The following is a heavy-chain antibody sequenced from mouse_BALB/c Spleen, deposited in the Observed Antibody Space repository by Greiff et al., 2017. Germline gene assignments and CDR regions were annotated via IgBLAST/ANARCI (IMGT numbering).Heavy chain of an antibody. CDR2: IRNKANGYTT. V-gene: IGHV7-3*02. CDR1: GFTFTDYY. J-gene: IGHJ2*01. D-gene: IGHD2-10*02. Sequence: EVKLMESGGGLVQPGGSLRLSCATSGFTFTDYYMSWVRQPPGKALEWLGFIRNKANGYTTEYSASVKGRFTISRDNSQSILCLQMNTLRAEDSATYYCARDNLYGNFDYWGQGTTLTVSS. CDR3: ARDNLYGNFDY.